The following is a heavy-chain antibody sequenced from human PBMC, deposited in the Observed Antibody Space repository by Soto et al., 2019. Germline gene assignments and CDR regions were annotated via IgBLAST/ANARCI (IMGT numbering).Heavy chain of an antibody. V-gene: IGHV1-69*12. CDR1: GGTFSSYT. J-gene: IGHJ2*01. D-gene: IGHD5-12*01. Sequence: QVQLVQSGAEVKKPGSSVTVSCKASGGTFSSYTISWVRQAPGQGLEWMGGIIPIFGTANYAQKFQGRVTITADESTSTGCMELSSLRSEDTAVYYCARGNHRWLQLWYFDLWGRGTLVTVS. CDR2: IIPIFGTA. CDR3: ARGNHRWLQLWYFDL.